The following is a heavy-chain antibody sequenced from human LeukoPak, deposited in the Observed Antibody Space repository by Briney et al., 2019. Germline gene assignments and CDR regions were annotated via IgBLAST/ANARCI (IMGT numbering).Heavy chain of an antibody. V-gene: IGHV3-30*03. Sequence: GGSLRLSCAASGFTFRQYGFHWVRQAPGTGLEWVALISYDGRKRSYADSVKGRFTITRDSSKNTLNLQMNSLRPEDTAVYYCVRSVLSYYDYGLDVWGQGTTVIVSS. CDR3: VRSVLSYYDYGLDV. CDR1: GFTFRQYG. D-gene: IGHD3-16*01. CDR2: ISYDGRKR. J-gene: IGHJ6*02.